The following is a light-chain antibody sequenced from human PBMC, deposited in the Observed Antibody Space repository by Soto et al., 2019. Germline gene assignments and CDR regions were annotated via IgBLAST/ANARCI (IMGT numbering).Light chain of an antibody. CDR3: QQYYSYPRT. Sequence: IQMTQSPSTLPASVGDRVTITCQASQGISSYLAWYQQKPGKAPKLLTYAASTLQSGVPSRFSGSGSGTDFTLTISCLQSEDFATYYCQQYYSYPRTFGQGTKVDIK. V-gene: IGKV1-8*01. CDR1: QGISSY. CDR2: AAS. J-gene: IGKJ1*01.